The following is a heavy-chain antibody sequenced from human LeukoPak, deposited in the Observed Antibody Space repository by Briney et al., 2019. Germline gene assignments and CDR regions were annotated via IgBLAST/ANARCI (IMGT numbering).Heavy chain of an antibody. CDR2: ISGSGGST. CDR1: GFTFSSYG. Sequence: GGSLRLSCAASGFTFSSYGMSWVRQAPGKGLEWVSGISGSGGSTYYADSVKGRFTISRDNSKNMLYLQMNSLRAEDTAVYYCAKNVRSSGWYLDYWGQGTLVTVS. J-gene: IGHJ4*02. V-gene: IGHV3-23*01. D-gene: IGHD6-19*01. CDR3: AKNVRSSGWYLDY.